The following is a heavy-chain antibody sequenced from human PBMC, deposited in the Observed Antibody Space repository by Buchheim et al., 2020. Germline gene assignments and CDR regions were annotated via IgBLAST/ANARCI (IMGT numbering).Heavy chain of an antibody. CDR2: IWYDGNNK. CDR3: ARDPPQSGWSFAA. V-gene: IGHV3-33*01. D-gene: IGHD6-19*01. Sequence: QVQLVESGGGVVQPWTSLRLSCVASGFTFWDSAMHWVRQAPGKGLEWMAMIWYDGNNKYYADSVKGRFTVSRDNSKNMLYLQMNSLGVEDTAVYYCARDPPQSGWSFAAWGQGTL. CDR1: GFTFWDSA. J-gene: IGHJ5*02.